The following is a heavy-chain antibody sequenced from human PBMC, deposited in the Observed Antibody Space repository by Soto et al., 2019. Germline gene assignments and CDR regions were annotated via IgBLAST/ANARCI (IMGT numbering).Heavy chain of an antibody. Sequence: SETLSLTCTVSGDSISTDYWSWIRQSPGKGLEWIGFIYYGGSTNYNPSLKSRVTISVDTPKNQFSLKLSSVTAADTAVYYCARGFGGVSLDYFDFWGQGTQVTVSS. J-gene: IGHJ4*02. CDR3: ARGFGGVSLDYFDF. D-gene: IGHD3-16*01. V-gene: IGHV4-59*08. CDR2: IYYGGST. CDR1: GDSISTDY.